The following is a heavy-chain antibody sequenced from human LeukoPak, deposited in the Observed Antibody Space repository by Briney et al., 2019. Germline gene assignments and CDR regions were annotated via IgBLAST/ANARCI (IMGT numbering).Heavy chain of an antibody. CDR2: IIPIFGTA. Sequence: ASVKVSCKASGGTFSSYAISWVRQAPGQGLEWMGGIIPIFGTANYAQKFRGRVTITTDESTSTAYMELSSLRSEDTAVYYCAAGEGPTYYFDYWGQGTLVTVSS. J-gene: IGHJ4*02. CDR1: GGTFSSYA. D-gene: IGHD3-16*01. CDR3: AAGEGPTYYFDY. V-gene: IGHV1-69*05.